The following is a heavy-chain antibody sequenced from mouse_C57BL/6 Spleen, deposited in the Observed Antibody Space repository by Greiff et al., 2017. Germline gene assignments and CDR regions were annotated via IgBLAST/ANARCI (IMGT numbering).Heavy chain of an antibody. CDR1: GYTFTSYW. CDR2: IYPSDSET. V-gene: IGHV1-61*01. J-gene: IGHJ2*01. CDR3: ARGGDYDVFDY. Sequence: QVQLQQPGAELVRPGSSVKLSCKASGYTFTSYWMDWVKQRPGQGLEWIGNIYPSDSETHYNQKFKDKATLTVDKSSSTAYMQLSSLTSEDSAVYYCARGGDYDVFDYWGQGTTLTVSS. D-gene: IGHD2-4*01.